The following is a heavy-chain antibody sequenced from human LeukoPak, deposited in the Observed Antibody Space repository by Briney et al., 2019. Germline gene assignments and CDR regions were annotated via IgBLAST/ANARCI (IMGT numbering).Heavy chain of an antibody. V-gene: IGHV3-23*01. D-gene: IGHD2-2*02. Sequence: PGGSLRLSCAASGFTFSSYAMSWVRQAPGKGLEWVSATSGSGGSTYYADSVKGRFTISRDNSKNTLYLQMNSLRAEDTAVYYCATDADIVVVPAAIGGYWGQGTLVTVSS. J-gene: IGHJ4*02. CDR1: GFTFSSYA. CDR2: TSGSGGST. CDR3: ATDADIVVVPAAIGGY.